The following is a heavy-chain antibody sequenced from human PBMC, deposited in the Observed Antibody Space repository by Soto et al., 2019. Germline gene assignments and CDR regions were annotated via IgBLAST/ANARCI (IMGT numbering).Heavy chain of an antibody. CDR3: ARLAGDYGAYYYYGMDV. V-gene: IGHV1-18*01. D-gene: IGHD4-17*01. CDR1: GYTFTSYG. J-gene: IGHJ6*02. Sequence: ASVKVSCKASGYTFTSYGISWVRQAPGQGLEWMGWISAYNGNTNYAQKLQGRVTMTTDTSTSTAYMELRSLRSDDTAVYYCARLAGDYGAYYYYGMDVWGQGTTVTVSS. CDR2: ISAYNGNT.